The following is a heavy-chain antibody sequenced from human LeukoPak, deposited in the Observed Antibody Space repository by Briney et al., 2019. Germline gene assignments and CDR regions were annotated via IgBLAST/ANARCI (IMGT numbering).Heavy chain of an antibody. CDR1: GFTFSSYG. CDR2: IWYDGSNK. D-gene: IGHD1-26*01. CDR3: ARDLLYSGSYSWYFDL. Sequence: GRSLRLSCAASGFTFSSYGIHWVRQAPGKGLEWVAVIWYDGSNKYYVDSVKGRFTISRDNSKNMLYLQMNSLRAEDTAVYYCARDLLYSGSYSWYFDLWGRGTPVTVSS. V-gene: IGHV3-33*01. J-gene: IGHJ2*01.